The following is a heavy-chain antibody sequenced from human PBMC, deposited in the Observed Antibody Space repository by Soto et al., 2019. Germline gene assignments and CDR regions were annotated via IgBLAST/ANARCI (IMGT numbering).Heavy chain of an antibody. CDR1: GYTFTSYG. D-gene: IGHD6-13*01. Sequence: ASVKVSCKASGYTFTSYGISWVRQAPGQGLEWMGWISAYNGNTNYAQKLQGRVTMTTDTSTSTAYMELRSLRSDDTAVYYCARDLVAAAPGYYYYGMDVWGQGTTVTVS. CDR2: ISAYNGNT. V-gene: IGHV1-18*01. J-gene: IGHJ6*02. CDR3: ARDLVAAAPGYYYYGMDV.